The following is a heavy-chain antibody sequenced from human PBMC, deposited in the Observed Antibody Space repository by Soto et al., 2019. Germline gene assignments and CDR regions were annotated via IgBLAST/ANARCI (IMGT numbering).Heavy chain of an antibody. Sequence: SETLSLTCSVSGDSIRNYYWSWIRQPPGKGLEWIAEINYSGKTNYNPSLKSRVTMSQDTPKNQFSLKVSSVSATDTAVYYCARHFHQGQGTYEYWGQGILVTLSS. V-gene: IGHV4-59*08. CDR1: GDSIRNYY. J-gene: IGHJ4*02. CDR2: INYSGKT. CDR3: ARHFHQGQGTYEY. D-gene: IGHD1-1*01.